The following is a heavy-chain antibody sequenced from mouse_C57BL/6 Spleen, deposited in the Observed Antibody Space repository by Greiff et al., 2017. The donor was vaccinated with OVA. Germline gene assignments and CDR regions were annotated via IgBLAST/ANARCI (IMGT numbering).Heavy chain of an antibody. CDR2: ISSGGDYT. Sequence: EVKLMESGEGLVKPGGSLKLSCAASGFTFSSYAMSWVRQTPEKRLEWVAYISSGGDYTYYADTVKGRFTIPRDNARNTLYLQMSSLKSEDTAMYYCTRGRRTAQATPGAMDYWGQGTSVTVSS. J-gene: IGHJ4*01. V-gene: IGHV5-9-1*02. CDR1: GFTFSSYA. D-gene: IGHD3-2*02. CDR3: TRGRRTAQATPGAMDY.